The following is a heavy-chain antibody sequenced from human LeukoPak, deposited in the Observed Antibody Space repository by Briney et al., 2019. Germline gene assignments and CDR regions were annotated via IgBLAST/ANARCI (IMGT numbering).Heavy chain of an antibody. D-gene: IGHD4-23*01. CDR3: AKDRGYGGNSFWFDP. J-gene: IGHJ5*02. CDR2: ISGSGGST. Sequence: GGSLRLSCAASGFTFSSYAMSWVRQAPGKGLEWVSAISGSGGSTYYADSVKGRFTISRDNSKNTLYLQMNSLRAEDTAVYYCAKDRGYGGNSFWFDPWGQGTLVTVSS. V-gene: IGHV3-23*01. CDR1: GFTFSSYA.